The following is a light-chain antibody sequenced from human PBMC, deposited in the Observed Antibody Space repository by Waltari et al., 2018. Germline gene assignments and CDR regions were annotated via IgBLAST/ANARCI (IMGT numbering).Light chain of an antibody. V-gene: IGKV1-39*01. Sequence: DIQMTQSPSSLSASVGDRVTITCRASHSITMYLNWYQQKAGKAPTLLIYAASILQSGVPLRFSGSGSGTDFTLTISNLQPEDFATYFCQQTYSSLRFGPGTKVDFK. CDR3: QQTYSSLR. CDR1: HSITMY. CDR2: AAS. J-gene: IGKJ3*01.